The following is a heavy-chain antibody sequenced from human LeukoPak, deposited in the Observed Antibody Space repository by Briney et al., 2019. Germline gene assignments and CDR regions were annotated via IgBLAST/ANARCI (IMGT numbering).Heavy chain of an antibody. V-gene: IGHV5-10-1*01. CDR3: ARRGTDLYGSGSFFY. CDR1: GYSFTSYW. J-gene: IGHJ4*02. Sequence: GESLKISCKGSGYSFTSYWISWVRQMPGKGLEWMGRIDPSDSYTNYSPSFQGHVTISADKSISTAYLQWSSLKASDTAMYYCARRGTDLYGSGSFFYWGQGALVTVSS. CDR2: IDPSDSYT. D-gene: IGHD3-10*01.